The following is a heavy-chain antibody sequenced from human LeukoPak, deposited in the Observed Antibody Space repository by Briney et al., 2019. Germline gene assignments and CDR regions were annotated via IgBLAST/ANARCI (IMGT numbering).Heavy chain of an antibody. J-gene: IGHJ4*02. D-gene: IGHD3-10*01. CDR2: INQDGSEK. V-gene: IGHV3-7*01. CDR3: ARVAKYYYGSETYYFFEH. Sequence: GGSLRLSCATSGSTFSAYSMSWVRQAPGKGLEWVANINQDGSEKYFVDSVKGRFTISRDNAKNSLYLQMNSLRVEDTAVYYCARVAKYYYGSETYYFFEHWGQGTPVTASS. CDR1: GSTFSAYS.